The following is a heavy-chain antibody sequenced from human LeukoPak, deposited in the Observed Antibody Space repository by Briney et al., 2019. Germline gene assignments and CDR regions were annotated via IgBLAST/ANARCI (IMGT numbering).Heavy chain of an antibody. CDR3: ARHSQSYGPCNWFDP. J-gene: IGHJ5*01. CDR1: DGSITSYH. V-gene: IGHV4-59*08. Sequence: SETLSLTCNVTDGSITSYHWSWIRQPPGKGLHWLGYIFHSGSPHYNPSLKSRLTLSVDTSRSQISLKLDSVTAADTAVYFCARHSQSYGPCNWFDPWGQGALVTVSS. D-gene: IGHD3-16*01. CDR2: IFHSGSP.